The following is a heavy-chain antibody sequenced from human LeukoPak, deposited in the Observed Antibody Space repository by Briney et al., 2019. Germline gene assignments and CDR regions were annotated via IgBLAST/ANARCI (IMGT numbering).Heavy chain of an antibody. CDR1: GFTFSSYA. J-gene: IGHJ4*02. CDR3: AKGGNHDFWSGIPQQFDY. V-gene: IGHV3-23*01. Sequence: PGGSLRLSCAASGFTFSSYAMSWVRQAPGKGLEWVSAISGSGGSTYYADSVKGRFTISRDNSKNTLYLQMNSLRAEDTAVYYCAKGGNHDFWSGIPQQFDYWGQGTLVTVSS. CDR2: ISGSGGST. D-gene: IGHD3-3*01.